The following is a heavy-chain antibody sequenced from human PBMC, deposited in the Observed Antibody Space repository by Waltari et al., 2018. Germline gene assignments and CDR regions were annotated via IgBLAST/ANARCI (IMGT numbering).Heavy chain of an antibody. CDR2: LLYDGSNK. D-gene: IGHD3-9*01. CDR1: GFTFFRHG. J-gene: IGHJ4*02. CDR3: AKGSDILTGYPFDF. V-gene: IGHV3-30*02. Sequence: QVQLVESGGGVVQPGGSLRLSCAASGFTFFRHGMHWVRQAPGKGLQWVAFLLYDGSNKYYDDSVRGRFTISRDNSKNTLYLQMNSLRAEDTAVYYCAKGSDILTGYPFDFWGPGTLVTVSS.